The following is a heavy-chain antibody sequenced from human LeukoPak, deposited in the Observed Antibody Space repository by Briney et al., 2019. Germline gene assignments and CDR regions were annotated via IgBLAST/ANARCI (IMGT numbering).Heavy chain of an antibody. CDR3: ARDRMAKYYYDSSGYQ. CDR1: GASISSSSYY. V-gene: IGHV4-30-4*08. J-gene: IGHJ4*02. CDR2: IHYSGST. D-gene: IGHD3-22*01. Sequence: SETLSLTCTVSGASISSSSYYWGWIRQPPGRGLEWIGYIHYSGSTYYNPSLKSRVTISVDTSKNQFSLKLSSVTAADTAVYYCARDRMAKYYYDSSGYQWGQGTLVTVSS.